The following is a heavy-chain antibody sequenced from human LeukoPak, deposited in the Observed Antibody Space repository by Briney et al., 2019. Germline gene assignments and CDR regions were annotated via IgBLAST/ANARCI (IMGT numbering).Heavy chain of an antibody. CDR2: IHYSGST. CDR1: GGSLSSSSYY. J-gene: IGHJ6*03. CDR3: ARGYCSGGSCYSYYYYNYMDV. Sequence: KTSETLSLTCTVSGGSLSSSSYYWGWIRQPPGKGLEWIGSIHYSGSTNYNPSLKSRVTISVDTSKNQFSLKLSSVIAADTAVYYCARGYCSGGSCYSYYYYNYMDVWGKGTTVTVSS. V-gene: IGHV4-39*07. D-gene: IGHD2-15*01.